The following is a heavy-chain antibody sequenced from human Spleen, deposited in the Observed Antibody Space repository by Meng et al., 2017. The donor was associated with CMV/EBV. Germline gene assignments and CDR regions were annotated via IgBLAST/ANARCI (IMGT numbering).Heavy chain of an antibody. D-gene: IGHD6-19*01. J-gene: IGHJ4*02. CDR1: YW. CDR2: IYPGDSDT. Sequence: YWIGWVRQMPGEGLEWMGIIYPGDSDTRYSPSFQGQVTISVDKSISTAYLQWSSLKASDTAMYYCARLVRISSGIAVAGPNPHFDYWGQGTLVTVSS. V-gene: IGHV5-51*01. CDR3: ARLVRISSGIAVAGPNPHFDY.